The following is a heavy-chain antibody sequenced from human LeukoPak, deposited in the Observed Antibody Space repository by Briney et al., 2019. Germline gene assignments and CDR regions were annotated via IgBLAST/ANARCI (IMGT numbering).Heavy chain of an antibody. CDR2: IYYSGST. J-gene: IGHJ4*02. D-gene: IGHD3-16*02. V-gene: IGHV4-59*01. CDR1: GGSISSYY. Sequence: SETLSLTCTVSGGSISSYYWSWIRQPPGKGLEWIGYIYYSGSTNYNPSLKSRVTISVDTSKNQFSLKLSSVTAADTAVYYCAIIRLGELSFDYWAREPWSPSPQ. CDR3: AIIRLGELSFDY.